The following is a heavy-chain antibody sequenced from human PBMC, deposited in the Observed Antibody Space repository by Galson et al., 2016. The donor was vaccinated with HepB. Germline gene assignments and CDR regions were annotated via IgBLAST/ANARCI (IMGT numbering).Heavy chain of an antibody. CDR2: IIPIFATA. CDR1: GGTFSSYA. Sequence: SVKVSCKASGGTFSSYAISWVRQAPGQGLEWMGGIIPIFATASNAQNFQGRVTITADESTSTAYMELSNLRAEDTAVYYCARGGYFDFWSGYHLIGGPYSMDVWGQGTTVAVSS. J-gene: IGHJ6*02. D-gene: IGHD3-3*01. V-gene: IGHV1-69*13. CDR3: ARGGYFDFWSGYHLIGGPYSMDV.